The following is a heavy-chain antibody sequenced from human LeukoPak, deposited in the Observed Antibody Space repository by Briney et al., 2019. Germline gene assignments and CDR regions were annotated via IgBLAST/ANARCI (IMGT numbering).Heavy chain of an antibody. D-gene: IGHD3-10*01. CDR2: ISYHGSDK. CDR1: GFTFSAYN. Sequence: QPGRSLRLSCAASGFTFSAYNMHWVRQAPGKGLEWLAVISYHGSDKYYADSVKGRFTISRDNPKNTLYLEMISLRPEDTAIYYCAKARAGTYGEFFDYWGQGALVTDSS. J-gene: IGHJ4*02. CDR3: AKARAGTYGEFFDY. V-gene: IGHV3-30*01.